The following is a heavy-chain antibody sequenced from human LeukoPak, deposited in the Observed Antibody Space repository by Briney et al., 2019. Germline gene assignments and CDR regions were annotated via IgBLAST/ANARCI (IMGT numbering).Heavy chain of an antibody. V-gene: IGHV1-69*01. CDR1: GGTFSSYA. Sequence: ASVKVSCKASGGTFSSYAISWVRQAPGQGLEWMGGIIPIFGTANYAQKFQGRVTITADESTSTAYMELSSLRSEDTAVYYCARVDSSSRYSNYYYGMDVWGQGTTVTVSS. CDR3: ARVDSSSRYSNYYYGMDV. CDR2: IIPIFGTA. D-gene: IGHD6-13*01. J-gene: IGHJ6*02.